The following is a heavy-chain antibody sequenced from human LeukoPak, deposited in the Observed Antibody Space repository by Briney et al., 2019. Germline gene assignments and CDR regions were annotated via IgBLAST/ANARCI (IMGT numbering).Heavy chain of an antibody. V-gene: IGHV3-23*01. CDR3: AKDSYYYDSSGYYSY. Sequence: GGSLRLSRAAPGFTLSSYALGWVRPAPGEGVEWVSPISGSGGSTYYADSVKGRFTISRDNSKNTLYLQMNSLRAEDTAVYYCAKDSYYYDSSGYYSYWGQGTLVTVSS. D-gene: IGHD3-22*01. CDR1: GFTLSSYA. CDR2: ISGSGGST. J-gene: IGHJ4*02.